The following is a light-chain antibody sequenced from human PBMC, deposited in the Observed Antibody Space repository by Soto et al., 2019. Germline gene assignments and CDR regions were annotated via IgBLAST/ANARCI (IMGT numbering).Light chain of an antibody. J-gene: IGKJ3*01. CDR1: QSVHSH. Sequence: EVVMTQSPATLSLSPGERATLSCRASQSVHSHLAWYQQKPGQAPRLLIYDSSLRANGIPDRFSGSGSGTDFTLTISSLQPEDFAVYYCQQCDIWPPITFGPGTRVDI. CDR2: DSS. CDR3: QQCDIWPPIT. V-gene: IGKV3D-15*01.